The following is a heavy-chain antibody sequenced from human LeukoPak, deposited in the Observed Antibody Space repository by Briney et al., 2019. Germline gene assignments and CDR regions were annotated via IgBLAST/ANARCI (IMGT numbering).Heavy chain of an antibody. CDR1: GFTFSDYY. D-gene: IGHD6-19*01. CDR3: ARDSLPGIAMAGIFDY. J-gene: IGHJ4*02. V-gene: IGHV3-11*01. CDR2: ISSSGSTI. Sequence: GGSLRLSCAASGFTFSDYYMSWIRQAPGKGLEWVSYISSSGSTIYYADSVKGRFTISRDNAKNSLYQQMNSLRAEDTAVYYCARDSLPGIAMAGIFDYWGQGTLVTVSS.